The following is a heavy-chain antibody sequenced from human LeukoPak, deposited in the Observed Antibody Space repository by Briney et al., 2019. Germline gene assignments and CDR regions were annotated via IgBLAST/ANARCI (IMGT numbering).Heavy chain of an antibody. Sequence: SETLSLTCTVSGGSISRSSYYWGWIRQPPGKGLEWIGYIYYSGSTNYNPSLKSRVTISVDTSKNQFSLKLTSVTAADTAVYYCASYSPGLVHFDYWGQGTLVTVSS. CDR1: GGSISRSSYY. J-gene: IGHJ4*02. D-gene: IGHD1-26*01. CDR3: ASYSPGLVHFDY. V-gene: IGHV4-61*05. CDR2: IYYSGST.